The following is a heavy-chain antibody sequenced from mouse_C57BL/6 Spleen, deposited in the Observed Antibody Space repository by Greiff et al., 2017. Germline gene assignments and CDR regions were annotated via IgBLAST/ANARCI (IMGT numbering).Heavy chain of an antibody. CDR3: ARSPIDYDYDEGRVPWFAY. CDR2: INPNYGTT. V-gene: IGHV1-39*01. Sequence: EVHLVESGPELVKPGASVKISCKASGYSFTDYNMNWVKQSTGKSLEWIGVINPNYGTTSYNQKFKGKATLTVDQSSSTAYMQLNSLTFEDSAVCYCARSPIDYDYDEGRVPWFAYWGQGTLVTVSA. D-gene: IGHD2-4*01. CDR1: GYSFTDYN. J-gene: IGHJ3*01.